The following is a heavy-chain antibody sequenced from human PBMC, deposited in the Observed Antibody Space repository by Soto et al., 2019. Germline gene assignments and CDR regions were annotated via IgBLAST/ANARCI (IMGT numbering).Heavy chain of an antibody. J-gene: IGHJ4*02. CDR3: AKDADIAAAGYYFDY. CDR1: GFTFRRYG. D-gene: IGHD6-13*01. V-gene: IGHV3-30*18. CDR2: ISYDGSDK. Sequence: GGSLRLSCAASGFTFRRYGMHWVRQAPGKGLEWVAVISYDGSDKYYADSVKGRFTISRDNSRNTLYLQMNSLRAEDTAVYYCAKDADIAAAGYYFDYWGQGTLVTVSS.